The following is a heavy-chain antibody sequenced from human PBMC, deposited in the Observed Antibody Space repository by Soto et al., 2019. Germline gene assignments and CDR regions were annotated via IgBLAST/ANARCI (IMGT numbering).Heavy chain of an antibody. D-gene: IGHD2-15*01. V-gene: IGHV4-34*01. CDR3: ARRIGGRSGGSCYKRSYWYFDL. CDR1: GGSFSGYY. CDR2: INHSGST. Sequence: QVQLQQWGAGLLKPSETLSLTCAVYGGSFSGYYWSWIRQPPGKGLEWIGEINHSGSTNYNPSLKSRVTISVDTSKNQFSLKLSSVTAADTALYYCARRIGGRSGGSCYKRSYWYFDLWGRGTLVTVSS. J-gene: IGHJ2*01.